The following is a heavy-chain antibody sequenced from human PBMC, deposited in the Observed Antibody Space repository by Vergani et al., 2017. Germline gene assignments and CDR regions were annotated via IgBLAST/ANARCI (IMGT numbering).Heavy chain of an antibody. J-gene: IGHJ2*01. D-gene: IGHD6-6*01. Sequence: QVQLVQSGAEVKKPGASVKVSCKASGYTFTSYYMHWVRQAPGQGLEWMGIINPSGGSTSYAQKFQGRVTMTRDTSTSTVYMELSSLRSEDTAVYSCARDISSSGVLGHFDLWGRGTLVTVSS. V-gene: IGHV1-46*01. CDR1: GYTFTSYY. CDR3: ARDISSSGVLGHFDL. CDR2: INPSGGST.